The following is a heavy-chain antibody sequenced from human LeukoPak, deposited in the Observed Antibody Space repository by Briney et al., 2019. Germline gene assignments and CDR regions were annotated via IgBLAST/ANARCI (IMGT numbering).Heavy chain of an antibody. CDR2: IYYSGST. D-gene: IGHD6-13*01. J-gene: IGHJ3*02. Sequence: PSETLSLTCTVSGGSISSYYWSWIRQPPGKGLEWIGYIYYSGSTNYNPSLKSRVTISVDTSKNQFSLKLSSVTAADTAVYYCARVENPGYSSSWYFAFDIWGQGTMVTVSS. CDR1: GGSISSYY. CDR3: ARVENPGYSSSWYFAFDI. V-gene: IGHV4-59*01.